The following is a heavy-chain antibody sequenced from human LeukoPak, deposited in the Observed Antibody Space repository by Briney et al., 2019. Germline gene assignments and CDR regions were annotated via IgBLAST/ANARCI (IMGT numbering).Heavy chain of an antibody. CDR1: GFTVSSRC. CDR2: IFDRGST. J-gene: IGHJ4*02. Sequence: GGSLRLSCAASGFTVSSRCMSWVRQAPGTGLEWVSAIFDRGSTYYADSVKGRFTISRDNSKNTLYLQMNSLRAEDTAVYYCARDVPHSLTVVTPTSVGYWGQGTLVTVSS. D-gene: IGHD4-23*01. V-gene: IGHV3-66*03. CDR3: ARDVPHSLTVVTPTSVGY.